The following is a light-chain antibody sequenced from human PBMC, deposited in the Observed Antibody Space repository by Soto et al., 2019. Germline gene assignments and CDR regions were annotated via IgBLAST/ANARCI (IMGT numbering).Light chain of an antibody. CDR1: QSVSNSR. CDR3: QQYHRSPRT. CDR2: DAS. Sequence: EIVLTQSPGTLSLSPGERATLSCRASQSVSNSRLAWYQHKPGQAPRLLIYDASNRATGIPDRFSGSGSETDFTLTINRLEPEDFAVYYCQQYHRSPRTFGQGTKVESK. J-gene: IGKJ1*01. V-gene: IGKV3-20*01.